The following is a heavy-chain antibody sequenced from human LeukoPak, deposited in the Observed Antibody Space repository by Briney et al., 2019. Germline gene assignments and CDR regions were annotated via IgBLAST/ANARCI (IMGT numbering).Heavy chain of an antibody. D-gene: IGHD1-26*01. CDR2: FDPEDGET. J-gene: IGHJ4*02. CDR1: GYTFTSYG. CDR3: ATALIVGATYFDY. V-gene: IGHV1-24*01. Sequence: GASVKVSCKASGYTFTSYGISWVRQAPGKGLEWMGGFDPEDGETIYAQKFQGRVTMTEDTSTDTAYMELSSLRSEDTAVYYCATALIVGATYFDYWGQGTLVTVSS.